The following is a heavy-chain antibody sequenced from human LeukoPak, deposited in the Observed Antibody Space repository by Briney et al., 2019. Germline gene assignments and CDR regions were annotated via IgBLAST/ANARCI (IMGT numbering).Heavy chain of an antibody. CDR3: ARPLSRKSGSYSGY. V-gene: IGHV1-8*01. D-gene: IGHD1-26*01. Sequence: ASAKVSCKASGYTFTSYDINWVRQATGQGLEWMGWMNPNSGNTGYAQKFQGRVTMTRNTSISTAYMELSSLRSEDTAVYYCARPLSRKSGSYSGYWGQGTLVTVSS. CDR2: MNPNSGNT. CDR1: GYTFTSYD. J-gene: IGHJ4*02.